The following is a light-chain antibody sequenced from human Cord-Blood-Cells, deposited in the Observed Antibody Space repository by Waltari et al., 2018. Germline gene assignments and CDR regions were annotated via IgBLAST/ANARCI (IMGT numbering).Light chain of an antibody. CDR2: WAS. J-gene: IGKJ4*01. Sequence: DIVMTQSPDSLAVSLGGRATINCKSSQSVLYSSNNKNYLAWYQQKPGQPPKLLIYWASTRESGVPDRFSGSGSGTDFTLTISSLQAEDVAVYYCQQYYSTPLTFGGGNKVEIK. CDR3: QQYYSTPLT. V-gene: IGKV4-1*01. CDR1: QSVLYSSNNKNY.